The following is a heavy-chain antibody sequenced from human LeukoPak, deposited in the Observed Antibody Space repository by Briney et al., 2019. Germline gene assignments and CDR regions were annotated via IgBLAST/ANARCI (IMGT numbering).Heavy chain of an antibody. Sequence: ASVKVSCKASGGTFSSYAISWVRQAPGQGLEWMGEIIPMFGTTNYAQKFQGRVTITADKSTSTAYMELSSLRSEDTAVYYCARDRRDRGVPYMDVWGKGTTVTVSS. CDR2: IIPMFGTT. CDR1: GGTFSSYA. CDR3: ARDRRDRGVPYMDV. D-gene: IGHD3-10*01. V-gene: IGHV1-69*06. J-gene: IGHJ6*03.